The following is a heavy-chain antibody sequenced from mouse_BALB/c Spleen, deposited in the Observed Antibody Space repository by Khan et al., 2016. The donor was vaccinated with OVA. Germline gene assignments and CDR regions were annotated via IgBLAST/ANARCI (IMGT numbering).Heavy chain of an antibody. J-gene: IGHJ2*01. Sequence: IQLVQSGAELVKSGATVKLSCTASGFTINGNYMHWLKQWPEQGLEWIGRIDPPNGNTKYDPKFKGKATITADTSSNTAYLQLSSLTSEDTAVFCSGREANNWGQGTTLTVSS. CDR2: IDPPNGNT. CDR3: GREANN. CDR1: GFTINGNY. V-gene: IGHV14-3*02.